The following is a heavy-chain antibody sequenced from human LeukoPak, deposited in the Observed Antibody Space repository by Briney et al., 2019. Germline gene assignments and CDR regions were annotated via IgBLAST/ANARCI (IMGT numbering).Heavy chain of an antibody. D-gene: IGHD3-10*01. CDR1: GFIFSSYS. V-gene: IGHV3-48*04. Sequence: PGGSLRLSCVGSGFIFSSYSMNWVRQAPGKGLEWISYISSSSGTIYYADSVKGRFTISRDNAKNSLYLQMNSLRAEDTAVYYCARDFFGFYYYYMDVWGKGTTVTISS. J-gene: IGHJ6*03. CDR2: ISSSSGTI. CDR3: ARDFFGFYYYYMDV.